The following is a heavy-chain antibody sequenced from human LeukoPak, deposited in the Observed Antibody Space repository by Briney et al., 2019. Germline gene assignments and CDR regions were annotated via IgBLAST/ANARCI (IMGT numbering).Heavy chain of an antibody. CDR2: ISWNSGSI. V-gene: IGHV3-9*01. J-gene: IGHJ6*02. Sequence: PGRSLRLSCAASGFTFSSYGMHWVRQAPGKGLEWVSGISWNSGSIGYADSVKGRFTISRDNAKNSLYLQMNSLRAEDTALYYCAKDVFLEWLPTDVGYYGMDVWGQGTTVTVSS. CDR3: AKDVFLEWLPTDVGYYGMDV. CDR1: GFTFSSYG. D-gene: IGHD3-3*01.